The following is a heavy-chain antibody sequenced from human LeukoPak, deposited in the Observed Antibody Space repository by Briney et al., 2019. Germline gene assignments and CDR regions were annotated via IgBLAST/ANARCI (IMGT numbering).Heavy chain of an antibody. CDR1: GFTFDDYG. V-gene: IGHV3-20*04. CDR3: ARSYTGSYYYYY. Sequence: GGSLRLSCAASGFTFDDYGMNWVRHAPGKGLEWVSVINWNGDSTGYADSVKGRFTISRDNAKNSLYLQMNSLRAEDTALYYCARSYTGSYYYYYWGQGSLVTVSS. J-gene: IGHJ4*02. CDR2: INWNGDST. D-gene: IGHD1-26*01.